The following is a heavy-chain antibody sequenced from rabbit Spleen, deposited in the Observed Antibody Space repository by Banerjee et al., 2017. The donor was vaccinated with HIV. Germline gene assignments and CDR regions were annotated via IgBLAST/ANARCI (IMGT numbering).Heavy chain of an antibody. V-gene: IGHV1S40*01. D-gene: IGHD8-1*01. CDR1: GFSFSDRDV. Sequence: QSLEESGGGLVKPEGSLTLTCKASGFSFSDRDVMCWVRQAPGKGLEWIACIYVGGGGSTYYASWAKGRFTSAKTSSTTVTLQMTSLTAADTATYFCARDSGTSFSTYGMDLWGQGTLVTVS. CDR2: IYVGGGGST. J-gene: IGHJ6*01. CDR3: ARDSGTSFSTYGMDL.